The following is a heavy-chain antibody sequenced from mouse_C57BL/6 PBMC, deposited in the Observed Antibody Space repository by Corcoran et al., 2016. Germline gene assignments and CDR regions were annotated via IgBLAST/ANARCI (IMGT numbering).Heavy chain of an antibody. CDR1: GYTFTDYY. V-gene: IGHV1-76*01. Sequence: QVQLKQSGAELVRPGASVKLSCKASGYTFTDYYINWVKQRPGQGLEWIARIYPGSGNTYYNEKFKGKATLTAEKSSSTAYMQLSSLTSEDSAVYFCAREGYYYGSSYWYVDVWGTGTTFTVSS. J-gene: IGHJ1*03. CDR2: IYPGSGNT. CDR3: AREGYYYGSSYWYVDV. D-gene: IGHD1-1*01.